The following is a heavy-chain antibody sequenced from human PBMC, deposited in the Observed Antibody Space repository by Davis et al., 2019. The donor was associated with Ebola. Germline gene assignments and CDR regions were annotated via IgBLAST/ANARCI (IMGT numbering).Heavy chain of an antibody. CDR2: IYYSGST. J-gene: IGHJ6*04. D-gene: IGHD6-13*01. CDR3: ARTSIAAAGTPYYYYYYGMDV. CDR1: GGSISSYY. Sequence: SETLSLTCTVSGGSISSYYWSWIRQPPGKGLEWIGYIYYSGSTNYNPSLKSRVTISADSSKNQFSLKLSSVTAADTAVYYCARTSIAAAGTPYYYYYYGMDVWGKGTTVTVSS. V-gene: IGHV4-59*01.